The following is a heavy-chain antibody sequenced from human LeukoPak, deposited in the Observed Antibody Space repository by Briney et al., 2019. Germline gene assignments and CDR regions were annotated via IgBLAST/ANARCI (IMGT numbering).Heavy chain of an antibody. V-gene: IGHV3-7*04. Sequence: HSGGSLRLSCAASGFTFSSHWMTWVRQAPGKGLEWVASIKQDGSEKYYVDSVKGRFTMSRDNAKNSLYLQMNSLRAEDTAVYYCARGHSSSPNWFDPWGQGTLVTVSS. D-gene: IGHD6-13*01. CDR3: ARGHSSSPNWFDP. CDR1: GFTFSSHW. J-gene: IGHJ5*02. CDR2: IKQDGSEK.